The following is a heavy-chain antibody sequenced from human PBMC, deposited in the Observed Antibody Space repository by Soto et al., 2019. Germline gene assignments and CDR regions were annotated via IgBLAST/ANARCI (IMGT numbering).Heavy chain of an antibody. CDR1: GDSITNYF. CDR2: ISPSGDAT. Sequence: QVQLVQSGAEVKKPGASVKVSCKASGDSITNYFMHWVRQAPGQGLEWMGMISPSGDATAYTQKCQGRVTMTRDTATGTVYMELSSLRSEDTAVYYCVRRRLPGYYFDYWGQGTLVTVSS. J-gene: IGHJ4*02. CDR3: VRRRLPGYYFDY. V-gene: IGHV1-46*03.